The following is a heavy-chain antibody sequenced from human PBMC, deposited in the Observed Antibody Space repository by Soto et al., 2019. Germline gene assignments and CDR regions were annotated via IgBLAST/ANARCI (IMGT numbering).Heavy chain of an antibody. J-gene: IGHJ4*02. D-gene: IGHD3-9*01. Sequence: SETLSLTCAVSGGSISSSNWWSWVRQPPGKGLEWIGEIYHSGSTNYNPSLKGRVTISVDKSKNQCSLKLSSVPAADTAVYYCARAGWLLYTLDYWGQGTLVTVSS. CDR2: IYHSGST. CDR3: ARAGWLLYTLDY. CDR1: GGSISSSNW. V-gene: IGHV4-4*02.